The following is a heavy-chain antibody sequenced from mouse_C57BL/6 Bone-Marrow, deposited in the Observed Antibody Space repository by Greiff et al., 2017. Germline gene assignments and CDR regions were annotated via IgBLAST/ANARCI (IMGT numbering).Heavy chain of an antibody. CDR2: IDPNSGGT. CDR3: ARGSYYYGSSSYYAMDY. Sequence: QVQLKQPGAELVKPGASVKLSCKASGYTFTSYWMHWVKQRPGRGLEWIGRIDPNSGGTKYNEKFKSKATLTVDKPSSTAYMQLSSLTSEDSAVYYCARGSYYYGSSSYYAMDYWGQGTSVTVSS. V-gene: IGHV1-72*01. J-gene: IGHJ4*01. D-gene: IGHD1-1*01. CDR1: GYTFTSYW.